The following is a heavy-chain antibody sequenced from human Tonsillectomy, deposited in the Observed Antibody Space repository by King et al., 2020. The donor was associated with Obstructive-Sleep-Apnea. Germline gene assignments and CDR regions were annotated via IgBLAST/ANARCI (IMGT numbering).Heavy chain of an antibody. CDR1: GFTLSSYG. Sequence: VQLVESGGGVVQPGKSLRLSCAASGFTLSSYGMHWVRQAPGKGLEWVAFIWFDASNKYYADSDGDNKYYADSVKGRFTSFRDNSKNTLFLEMKSLRGEDTAVYYCARRGGPGEYWADWYFYLWGRGTQVTVSS. V-gene: IGHV3-33*01. D-gene: IGHD2/OR15-2a*01. J-gene: IGHJ2*01. CDR3: ARRGGPGEYWADWYFYL. CDR2: IWFDASNKYYADSDGDNK.